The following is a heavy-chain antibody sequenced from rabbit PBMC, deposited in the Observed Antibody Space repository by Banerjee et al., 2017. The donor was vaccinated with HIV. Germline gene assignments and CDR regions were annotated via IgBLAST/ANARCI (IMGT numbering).Heavy chain of an antibody. D-gene: IGHD2-1*01. CDR3: ASDGDVPGPFTL. Sequence: QSLEESGGDLVKPGASLTLTCTASGFSFSSSYYMCWVRQAPGRGLELIACLYGGSSGRTYYASWSKGRFPISKTSSTAVTLQMTSLTAADPATYFCASDGDVPGPFTLWGPGTLVTVS. CDR2: LYGGSSGRT. V-gene: IGHV1S40*01. CDR1: GFSFSSSYY. J-gene: IGHJ4*01.